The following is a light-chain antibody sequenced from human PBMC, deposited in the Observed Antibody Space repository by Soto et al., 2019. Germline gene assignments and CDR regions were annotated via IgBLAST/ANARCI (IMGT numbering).Light chain of an antibody. CDR1: QSISTW. Sequence: DIQMTQSPSTLSAFVGDRVSVTCRASQSISTWLAWYQQKPGQAPTLLIYRASSLQSGVPSRFSGSGSGTEFTLTISSLQTDDFATYYCLQYDNYWTFGQGTKVEIK. CDR3: LQYDNYWT. V-gene: IGKV1-5*03. CDR2: RAS. J-gene: IGKJ1*01.